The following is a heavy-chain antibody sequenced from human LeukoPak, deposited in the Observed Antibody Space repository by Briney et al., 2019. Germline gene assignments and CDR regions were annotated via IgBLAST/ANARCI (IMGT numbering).Heavy chain of an antibody. J-gene: IGHJ3*01. D-gene: IGHD4-17*01. CDR3: ARGVYGAHGSFDV. Sequence: GGSLRLSCVASGFSFSTYWMSWVRQAPGKGLEWVANMKQDGSEKYYVDSVKGRFTTSRDNAKNSLYLQMNSLRVEDTAVYYCARGVYGAHGSFDVWGQGTMVTVSS. V-gene: IGHV3-7*01. CDR1: GFSFSTYW. CDR2: MKQDGSEK.